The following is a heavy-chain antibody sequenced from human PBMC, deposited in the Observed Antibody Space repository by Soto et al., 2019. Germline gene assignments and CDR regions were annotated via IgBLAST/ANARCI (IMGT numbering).Heavy chain of an antibody. D-gene: IGHD1-26*01. CDR2: IIPIFGTA. J-gene: IGHJ4*02. V-gene: IGHV1-69*06. Sequence: ASVKVSCKAPGDTFSSYAISWVRQAPGQGLEWMGGIIPIFGTANYAQKFQGRVTITADKSTSTAYMELSSLRSEDTAVYYCASLTHSPASRYYSGSYLSPDYWGQGTLVTVSS. CDR1: GDTFSSYA. CDR3: ASLTHSPASRYYSGSYLSPDY.